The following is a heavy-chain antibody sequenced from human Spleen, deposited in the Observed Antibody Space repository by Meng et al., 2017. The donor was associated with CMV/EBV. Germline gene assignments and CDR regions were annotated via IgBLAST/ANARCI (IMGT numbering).Heavy chain of an antibody. V-gene: IGHV1-2*02. D-gene: IGHD7-27*01. CDR3: ARDKNWGPDY. J-gene: IGHJ4*02. CDR1: GYTFTDHY. Sequence: ASVKVSCKASGYTFTDHYFHWVRQAPGQGLEWMGWIHPQSGVTNYAQKVQARVTLTRDTSINTGYMELIRLTTDDTAVYYCARDKNWGPDYWGQGKLVTVSS. CDR2: IHPQSGVT.